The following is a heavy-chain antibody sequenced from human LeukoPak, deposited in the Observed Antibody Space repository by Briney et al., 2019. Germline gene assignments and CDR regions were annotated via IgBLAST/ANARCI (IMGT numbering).Heavy chain of an antibody. Sequence: GGSLRLSCAASGFTFDDYGMSWVRQAPGKGLEWVSGINWNGGSTGYADSEKGRFTISRDNAKNSLYPQMNSLRAEDTAVYYCASENYDYVWGSYRLDYWGQGTLVTVSS. V-gene: IGHV3-20*04. J-gene: IGHJ4*02. CDR1: GFTFDDYG. D-gene: IGHD3-16*02. CDR2: INWNGGST. CDR3: ASENYDYVWGSYRLDY.